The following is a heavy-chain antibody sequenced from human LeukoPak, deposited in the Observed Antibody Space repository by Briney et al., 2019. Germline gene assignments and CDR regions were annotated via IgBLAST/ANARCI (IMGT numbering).Heavy chain of an antibody. CDR2: ISRNSGSI. CDR1: GFTFDDYA. V-gene: IGHV3-9*01. J-gene: IGHJ3*02. D-gene: IGHD4-17*01. Sequence: GGSLRLSCAASGFTFDDYAMHWVRQAPGKGLEWVSGISRNSGSIGYADSVKGRFTISRDNAKNSLYLQMNSLRAEDTALYYCAKFSGADAFDIWGQGTMVTVSS. CDR3: AKFSGADAFDI.